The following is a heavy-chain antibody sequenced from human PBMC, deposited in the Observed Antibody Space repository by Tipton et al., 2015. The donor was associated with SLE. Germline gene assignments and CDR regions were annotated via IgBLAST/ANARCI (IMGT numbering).Heavy chain of an antibody. D-gene: IGHD2-2*01. J-gene: IGHJ5*02. V-gene: IGHV3-33*01. CDR2: LWFDGTTK. CDR1: GFTLRNYG. Sequence: SLRLSCAASGFTLRNYGMYWVRQAPGKGLEWVAVLWFDGTTKYYTDSVKGRFTISRDNSKNTLYLQMHRLRVEYTAVYYCVMAYQCDHWGQGAQVTVSS. CDR3: VMAYQCDH.